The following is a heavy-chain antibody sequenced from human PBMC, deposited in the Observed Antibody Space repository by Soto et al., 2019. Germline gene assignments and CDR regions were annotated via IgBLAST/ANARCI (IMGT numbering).Heavy chain of an antibody. CDR3: AREVTAWFDP. CDR2: IYYSGST. J-gene: IGHJ5*02. V-gene: IGHV4-59*12. D-gene: IGHD4-4*01. CDR1: GASISSYY. Sequence: SETLSLTCTVSGASISSYYWSWIRQPPGKGLEWIGYIYYSGSTYYNPSLKSRVTISVDTSKNQFSLKLSSVTAADTAVYYCAREVTAWFDPWGQGTLVTVPQ.